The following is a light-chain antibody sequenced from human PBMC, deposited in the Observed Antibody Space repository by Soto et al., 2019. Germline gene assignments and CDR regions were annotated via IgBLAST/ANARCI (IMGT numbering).Light chain of an antibody. CDR1: QSVSSY. V-gene: IGKV3-11*01. CDR2: DAS. CDR3: QQRSVQPLT. Sequence: ESVLTQSPTALSLSPGERATLSCRASQSVSSYFAWYQQKPGQAPRLLIYDASTRAAGIPARFSGSGSGTDFTLTISSLEPEDFAVYYCQQRSVQPLTFRGGTKVDIK. J-gene: IGKJ4*01.